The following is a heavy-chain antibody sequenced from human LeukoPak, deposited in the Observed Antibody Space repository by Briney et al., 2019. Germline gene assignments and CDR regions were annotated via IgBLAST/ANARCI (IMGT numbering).Heavy chain of an antibody. V-gene: IGHV3-53*01. CDR1: GFSVSNIY. CDR2: MYSGGSP. Sequence: GGSLRLSCTASGFSVSNIYLSWVRQAPGKGLEWVATMYSGGSPFYGDSVKGRFTISRDNSENTLFLQMNSLRDEDTALYYCAKYTSMVAFDIWGQGTMVTVSS. CDR3: AKYTSMVAFDI. J-gene: IGHJ3*02. D-gene: IGHD5-18*01.